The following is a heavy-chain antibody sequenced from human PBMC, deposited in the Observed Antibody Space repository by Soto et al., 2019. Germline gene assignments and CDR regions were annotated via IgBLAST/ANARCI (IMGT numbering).Heavy chain of an antibody. CDR3: RRTRYNRACYEHYFDS. D-gene: IGHD1-20*01. V-gene: IGHV1-2*02. CDR2: INPKTGTT. CDR1: ENTFADFF. Sequence: ASVKVSCKVIENTFADFFIHWVRQAPGQGLEWMGWINPKTGTTNYNKKFQGRVTLTRDTSIDTAYMDLSSLRNDDTAMFFCRRTRYNRACYEHYFDSRGQGTPVTTSS. J-gene: IGHJ4*02.